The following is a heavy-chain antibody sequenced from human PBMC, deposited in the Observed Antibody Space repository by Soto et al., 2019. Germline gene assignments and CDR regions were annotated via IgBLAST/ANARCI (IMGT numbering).Heavy chain of an antibody. J-gene: IGHJ4*02. Sequence: ASVKVSCKASGYTFTKYYLHWVRQAPGHGLEWVGIIGPSSGDTTNAQSFQGRLILTRDTSTSTVYLELSSLTSDDTAVYYCARAAHSYDRSGYYQLEYWGQGTQVTVSS. V-gene: IGHV1-46*01. CDR3: ARAAHSYDRSGYYQLEY. D-gene: IGHD3-22*01. CDR2: IGPSSGDT. CDR1: GYTFTKYY.